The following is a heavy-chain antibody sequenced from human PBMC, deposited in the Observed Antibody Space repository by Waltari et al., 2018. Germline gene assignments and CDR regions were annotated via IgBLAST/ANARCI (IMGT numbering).Heavy chain of an antibody. J-gene: IGHJ4*02. CDR3: ARSLWLDY. Sequence: QVQLQESGPGLVKPSETLSLTCTVSGGSISTYYWSWIRQPPGKGLEWIGYIYHTVSTNYNPSFKSRVTISVDTSKNQLSLKLTSVTAADTAVYYCARSLWLDYWGQGTLVTVSS. CDR2: IYHTVST. V-gene: IGHV4-59*08. D-gene: IGHD5-18*01. CDR1: GGSISTYY.